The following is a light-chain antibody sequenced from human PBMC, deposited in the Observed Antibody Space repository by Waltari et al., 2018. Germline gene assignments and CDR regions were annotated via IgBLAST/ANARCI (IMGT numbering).Light chain of an antibody. CDR3: SSYSSSTTPLI. J-gene: IGLJ2*01. CDR2: DVS. V-gene: IGLV2-14*03. Sequence: QSALTQPASVSGSPGQSITISCIGTSSDVGVYNYVSWYQQHPGKPPKLMIYDVSNRPSGVSGRVSGSKSGNPASLTISGLQAEDEADYYCSSYSSSTTPLIFGGGTKLTVL. CDR1: SSDVGVYNY.